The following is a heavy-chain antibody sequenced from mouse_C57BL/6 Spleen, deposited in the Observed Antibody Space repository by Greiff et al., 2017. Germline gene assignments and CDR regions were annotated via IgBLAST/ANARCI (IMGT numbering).Heavy chain of an antibody. CDR3: ARWSDYDEVDY. CDR1: GYTFTSYW. CDR2: IDPSDSET. D-gene: IGHD2-4*01. J-gene: IGHJ2*01. Sequence: VQLQQPGAELVRPGSSVKLSCKASGYTFTSYWMHWVKQRPIQGLEWIGNIDPSDSETHYNQKFKDKATLTVDKSSSTAYMQLSSLTSEDSAVYYCARWSDYDEVDYWGQGTTLTVSS. V-gene: IGHV1-52*01.